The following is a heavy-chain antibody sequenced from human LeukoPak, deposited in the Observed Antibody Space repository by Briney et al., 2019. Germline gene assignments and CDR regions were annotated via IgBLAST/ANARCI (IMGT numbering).Heavy chain of an antibody. CDR3: ARNGGLRYFDY. Sequence: ASVKVSCKASGYTFTSYYTHWVRQAPGQGLEWMGIINPSGGSTSYAQKFQGRVTMTRDMSTSTVYMELSSLRSEDTAVYYCARNGGLRYFDYWGQGTLVTVSS. CDR2: INPSGGST. CDR1: GYTFTSYY. D-gene: IGHD3-10*01. V-gene: IGHV1-46*01. J-gene: IGHJ4*02.